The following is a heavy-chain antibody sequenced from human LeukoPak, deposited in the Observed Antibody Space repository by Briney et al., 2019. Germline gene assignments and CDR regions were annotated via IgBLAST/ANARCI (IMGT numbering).Heavy chain of an antibody. V-gene: IGHV4-59*08. CDR2: VSFDVTT. CDR1: GDSVTSYY. Sequence: PSETLSLTCFVSGDSVTSYYWSWIRQPPGKGLEWIGYVSFDVTTNYTPPLRSRVIMAVDTAKNHISLRLTSLSAADTAVYYCARLDCTGDGCYNHWGQGILVTVSS. CDR3: ARLDCTGDGCYNH. J-gene: IGHJ4*02. D-gene: IGHD2-8*02.